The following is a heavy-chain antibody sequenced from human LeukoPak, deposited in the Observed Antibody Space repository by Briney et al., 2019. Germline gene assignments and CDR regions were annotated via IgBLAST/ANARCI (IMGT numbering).Heavy chain of an antibody. D-gene: IGHD6-13*01. CDR2: INTNTGNP. Sequence: ASVKVSCKACGYTFTSYAMHWVRQAPGKGLEWMGWINTNTGNPTYAQGFTGRFVFPLHTSVSTAYLQISSLKAEDTAVYYCARAGYSTLGPCDYWGQGTLVTVSS. J-gene: IGHJ4*02. CDR3: ARAGYSTLGPCDY. V-gene: IGHV7-4-1*02. CDR1: GYTFTSYA.